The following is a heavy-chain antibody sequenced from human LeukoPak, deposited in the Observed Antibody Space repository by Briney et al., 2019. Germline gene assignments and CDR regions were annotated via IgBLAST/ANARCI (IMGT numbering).Heavy chain of an antibody. CDR3: ARHRVNTGYSALNY. V-gene: IGHV4-39*01. Sequence: SETLSLTCIVSGGSISSSSYSWVWIRQPPEKGLESIVSIYYSETTYYNPSLKSRVTISVDTSKNQFSLKLSSVTAADTAVYYCARHRVNTGYSALNYWGQGTLVTVSS. CDR2: IYYSETT. J-gene: IGHJ4*02. D-gene: IGHD2-15*01. CDR1: GGSISSSSYS.